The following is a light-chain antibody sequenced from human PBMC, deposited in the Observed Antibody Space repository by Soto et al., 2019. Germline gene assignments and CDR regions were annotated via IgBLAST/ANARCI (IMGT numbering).Light chain of an antibody. Sequence: EIVFTQSPGTLSLSPGERATLSCRASQSVSSSYLAWYQRKPGQAPRLLIYGASSRATGIPDRFSGSGSGTDFTLIISRLEPEDFAVYYCQQYGSSPSTFGQGTRLEIK. CDR1: QSVSSSY. V-gene: IGKV3-20*01. CDR2: GAS. CDR3: QQYGSSPST. J-gene: IGKJ5*01.